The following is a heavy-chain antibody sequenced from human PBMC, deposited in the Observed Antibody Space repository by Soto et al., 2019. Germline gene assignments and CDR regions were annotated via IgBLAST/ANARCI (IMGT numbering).Heavy chain of an antibody. CDR2: IYYSGST. Sequence: LSLTCTVSGGSISSYYWSWIRQPPGKGLEWIGYIYYSGSTNYNPSLKSRVTISVDTSKNQFPLKLSSVTAADTAVYDCAGGFGYYNDSSCYSLGYWGQGTLGTVSS. CDR1: GGSISSYY. CDR3: AGGFGYYNDSSCYSLGY. J-gene: IGHJ4*02. V-gene: IGHV4-59*01. D-gene: IGHD3-22*01.